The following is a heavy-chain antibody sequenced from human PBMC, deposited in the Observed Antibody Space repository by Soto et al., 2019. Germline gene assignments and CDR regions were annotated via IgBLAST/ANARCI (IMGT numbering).Heavy chain of an antibody. D-gene: IGHD2-2*01. CDR2: IYYSGST. Sequence: SETLSLTCTVSGGSISSYYWSWIRQPPGKGLEWIGYIYYSGSTNYNPSLKSRVTISVDTSKNQFSLKLSSVTAADTAVYYCARAGHEYQLLFNWFGPWGQGTLVTVSS. J-gene: IGHJ5*02. CDR3: ARAGHEYQLLFNWFGP. V-gene: IGHV4-59*01. CDR1: GGSISSYY.